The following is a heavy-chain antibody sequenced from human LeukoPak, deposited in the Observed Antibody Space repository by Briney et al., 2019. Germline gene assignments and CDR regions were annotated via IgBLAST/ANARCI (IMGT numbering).Heavy chain of an antibody. CDR3: TTSNRDYGDYSDY. CDR2: IKSKTDGGTT. Sequence: GGSLRLSCAASGFTFSNAWMSWVRQAPGKGLEWVGRIKSKTDGGTTDYAAPVKGRFTISRDDSKNTLYPQMNSLKTEDTAVYYCTTSNRDYGDYSDYWGQGTLVTVSS. V-gene: IGHV3-15*01. CDR1: GFTFSNAW. D-gene: IGHD4-17*01. J-gene: IGHJ4*02.